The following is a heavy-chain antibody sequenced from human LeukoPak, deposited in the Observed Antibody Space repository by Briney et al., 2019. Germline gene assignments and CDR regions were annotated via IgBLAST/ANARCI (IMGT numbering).Heavy chain of an antibody. D-gene: IGHD1-1*01. J-gene: IGHJ6*02. CDR2: ISYDGSNK. CDR1: GFTFSSYA. CDR3: AKMQRSKSWYYYYGMDV. V-gene: IGHV3-30-3*02. Sequence: GRSLRLSCAASGFTFSSYAMHWVRQAPGKGLEWVAVISYDGSNKYYADSVKGRFTISRDNSKNTLYLQMNSLRAEDTAVYYCAKMQRSKSWYYYYGMDVWGQGTTVTVSS.